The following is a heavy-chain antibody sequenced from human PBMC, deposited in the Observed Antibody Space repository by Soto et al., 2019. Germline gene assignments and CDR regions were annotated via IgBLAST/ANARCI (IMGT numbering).Heavy chain of an antibody. V-gene: IGHV4-31*01. CDR3: ARSPKSAPTVHWFFDL. Sequence: WTWIRQHPGKGLEWIGYIYSIGTTFYNPSLKSLVSISVDVSKNLFSLTLTSATAADTAVYYCARSPKSAPTVHWFFDLWGRGTLVTVSS. CDR2: IYSIGTT. D-gene: IGHD6-6*01. J-gene: IGHJ2*01.